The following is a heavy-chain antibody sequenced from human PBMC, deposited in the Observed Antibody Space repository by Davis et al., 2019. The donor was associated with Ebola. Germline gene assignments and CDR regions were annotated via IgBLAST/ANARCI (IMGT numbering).Heavy chain of an antibody. J-gene: IGHJ4*02. D-gene: IGHD7-27*01. Sequence: SETLSLTCTVSGGSISGYYWSWIRQPPGKGLEWIGEINHSGSTNYNPSLKSRVTISVDTSKNQFSLKLSSVTAADTAVYYCARLTGGANFDYWGQGTLVTVSS. CDR1: GGSISGYY. V-gene: IGHV4-34*01. CDR2: INHSGST. CDR3: ARLTGGANFDY.